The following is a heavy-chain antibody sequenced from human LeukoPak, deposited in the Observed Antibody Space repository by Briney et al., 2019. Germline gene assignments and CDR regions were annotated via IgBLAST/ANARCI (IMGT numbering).Heavy chain of an antibody. CDR3: ARYMAPNYYYYYMDV. D-gene: IGHD5-24*01. Sequence: GGSLRLSCAASGFTLSSNYMSWVRQAPGKGLEWVSVIYSGGSKYYEDSVRGRFTISRDNSKTSLYLQMNSLSAEDTAVYYCARYMAPNYYYYYMDVWGKGTTVTISS. CDR2: IYSGGSK. CDR1: GFTLSSNY. J-gene: IGHJ6*03. V-gene: IGHV3-66*01.